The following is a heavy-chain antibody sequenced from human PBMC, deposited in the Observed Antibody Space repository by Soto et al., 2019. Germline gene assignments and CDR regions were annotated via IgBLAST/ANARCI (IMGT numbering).Heavy chain of an antibody. J-gene: IGHJ4*02. V-gene: IGHV3-23*01. CDR1: GFTFSSYA. Sequence: GGSLRLSCAASGFTFSSYAMSWVRQAPGKGLEWVSAISATGVGTFYSDSVKGRFTISRDNSKNTLSLQMNSLRAADTAVYYCAKEEQWSFDYWGQGTLVTVSS. CDR2: ISATGVGT. D-gene: IGHD6-19*01. CDR3: AKEEQWSFDY.